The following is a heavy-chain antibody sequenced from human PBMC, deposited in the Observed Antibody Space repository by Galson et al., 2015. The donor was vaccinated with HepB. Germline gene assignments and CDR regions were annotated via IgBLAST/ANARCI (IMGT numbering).Heavy chain of an antibody. CDR3: ASAHMIVGGEW. D-gene: IGHD3-22*01. Sequence: TLSLTCTVSGGSISSGSYYWSWIRQPAGKGLEWIGRIYTSGSTNYNPSLKSRVTMSVDTSKNQFSLKLSSVTAADTAVYYCASAHMIVGGEWWGQGTLVTVSS. CDR2: IYTSGST. CDR1: GGSISSGSYY. V-gene: IGHV4-61*02. J-gene: IGHJ4*02.